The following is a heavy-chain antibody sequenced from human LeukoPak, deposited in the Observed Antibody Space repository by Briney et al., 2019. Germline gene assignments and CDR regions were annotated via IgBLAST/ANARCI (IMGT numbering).Heavy chain of an antibody. CDR2: IYYSGST. CDR1: GGSISSYY. D-gene: IGHD3-10*01. CDR3: ARGGGYGSGSYWTWFDP. V-gene: IGHV4-59*12. J-gene: IGHJ5*02. Sequence: SETLSLTCTVSGGSISSYYWNWIRQPPGRGLEWIGYIYYSGSTYYNPSLKSRVTISVDRSKSQFSLKLSSVTAADTAVYYCARGGGYGSGSYWTWFDPWGQGTLVTVSS.